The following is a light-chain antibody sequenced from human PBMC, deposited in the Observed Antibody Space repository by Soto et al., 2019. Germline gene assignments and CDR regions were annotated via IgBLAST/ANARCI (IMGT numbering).Light chain of an antibody. Sequence: DIQMTQSPSSLSASVGDRVTITCRASQDISNYLNWYQQRPGKAPKLLIYDPSNLERGVPSRFSGTRSGTHFTFAITSLQSEDVATYYCQQSDSLPITFGQGTRLEI. V-gene: IGKV1-33*01. CDR3: QQSDSLPIT. J-gene: IGKJ5*01. CDR1: QDISNY. CDR2: DPS.